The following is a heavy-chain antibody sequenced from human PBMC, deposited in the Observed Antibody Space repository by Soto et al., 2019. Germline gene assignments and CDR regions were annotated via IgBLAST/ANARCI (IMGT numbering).Heavy chain of an antibody. CDR1: GGFI. V-gene: IGHV4-59*08. D-gene: IGHD3-10*01. CDR3: ARHNYGSGSTYFDY. CDR2: IYNSGRY. J-gene: IGHJ4*02. Sequence: SETLSLTCTVSGGFIWGWIRQSPDKGLEWIGYIYNSGRYNYNPSLESRLTISIDTSKNQFSLKLNSMTAADKAVYYCARHNYGSGSTYFDYWGQGTLVTVSS.